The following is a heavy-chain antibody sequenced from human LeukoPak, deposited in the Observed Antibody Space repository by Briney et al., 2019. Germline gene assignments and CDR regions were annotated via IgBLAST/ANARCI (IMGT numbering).Heavy chain of an antibody. D-gene: IGHD6-19*01. CDR2: ISSSSSYI. J-gene: IGHJ6*02. CDR3: AREGNSSPTIMDV. Sequence: GRSLRLSCTASGFTFSSYSMNWVRQAPGKGLEWVSSISSSSSYIYYADSVKGRFTISRDNAKNSLYLQMNSLRAEDTAVYYCAREGNSSPTIMDVWGQGTTVTVSS. V-gene: IGHV3-21*01. CDR1: GFTFSSYS.